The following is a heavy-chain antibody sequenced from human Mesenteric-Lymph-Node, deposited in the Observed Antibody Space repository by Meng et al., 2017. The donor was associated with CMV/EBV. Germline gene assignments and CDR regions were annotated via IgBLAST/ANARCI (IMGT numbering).Heavy chain of an antibody. Sequence: ASVKVSCKASGYTLTGYYMHWVRQAPGQGLEWMGWINPNSGGTNYAQKFQGRVTMTRDTSISTAYMELSRLRSDDTAVYYCARGSIVVVPAAIGYWGQGTLVTVSS. CDR3: ARGSIVVVPAAIGY. V-gene: IGHV1-2*02. CDR2: INPNSGGT. CDR1: GYTLTGYY. D-gene: IGHD2-2*02. J-gene: IGHJ4*02.